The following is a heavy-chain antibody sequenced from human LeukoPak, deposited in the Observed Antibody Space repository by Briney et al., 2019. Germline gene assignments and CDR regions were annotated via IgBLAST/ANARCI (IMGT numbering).Heavy chain of an antibody. CDR1: GFTFSSYG. Sequence: PGGSLRLSCAASGFTFSSYGMQWVRQAPGKGLEWVAVIWYDGSNKYYADSVKGRFTISRDNSKNTLYLQMNSLRAEDTAVYYCARDYSFRQFDYWGQGTLVTVSS. CDR3: ARDYSFRQFDY. CDR2: IWYDGSNK. V-gene: IGHV3-33*08. D-gene: IGHD6-13*01. J-gene: IGHJ4*02.